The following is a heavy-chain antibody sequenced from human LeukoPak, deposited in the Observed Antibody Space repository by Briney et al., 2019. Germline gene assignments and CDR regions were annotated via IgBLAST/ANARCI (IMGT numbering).Heavy chain of an antibody. CDR3: ARLGSAVAGTSRASFDY. D-gene: IGHD6-19*01. CDR1: GGSISSSSYY. J-gene: IGHJ4*02. Sequence: KPSETLSLTCTASGGSISSSSYYWGWIRQPPGKGLEWIGSIYYSGSTYYNPSLKSRVTISVDTSKNQFSLKLSSVTAADTAVYYCARLGSAVAGTSRASFDYWGQGTLVTVSS. CDR2: IYYSGST. V-gene: IGHV4-39*01.